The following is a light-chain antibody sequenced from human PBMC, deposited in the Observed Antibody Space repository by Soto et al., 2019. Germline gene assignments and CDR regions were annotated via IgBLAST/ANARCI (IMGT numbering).Light chain of an antibody. J-gene: IGKJ1*01. CDR3: QQYGSSPRT. CDR1: QSISRNY. Sequence: EIVLTQSPGTLSMSPGERATLSCRASQSISRNYLAWYQQKPGQAPRLLIYGASSRATGIPDRFSGSGSGTDFTLTISRLEAEDFAVDYCQQYGSSPRTFGQGTKVEFK. V-gene: IGKV3-20*01. CDR2: GAS.